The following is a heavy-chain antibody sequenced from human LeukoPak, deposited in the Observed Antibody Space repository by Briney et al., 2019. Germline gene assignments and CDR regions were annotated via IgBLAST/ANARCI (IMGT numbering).Heavy chain of an antibody. J-gene: IGHJ2*01. V-gene: IGHV4-59*01. Sequence: SETLSLTCTVSGGSISNSYWSWIRQPPGKGLEWIGYIYSGGYTDSNPSLKSRVNMSVDVSKNQFSLKLNSVTAADTAVYYCARAVDNSGWNYYWYFDLWGRGTLVTVSS. CDR2: IYSGGYT. CDR3: ARAVDNSGWNYYWYFDL. D-gene: IGHD6-19*01. CDR1: GGSISNSY.